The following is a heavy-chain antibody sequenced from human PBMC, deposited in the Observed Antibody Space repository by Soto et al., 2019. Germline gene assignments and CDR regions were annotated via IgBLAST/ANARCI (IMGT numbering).Heavy chain of an antibody. V-gene: IGHV3-23*01. D-gene: IGHD2-8*01. CDR2: IRGSGGST. CDR1: GFTFSSYA. Sequence: VQLLESGGRLVQPGGSLRLSCAASGFTFSSYAMGWVRQAPGRGLEWFSAIRGSGGSTYYVDSVKGRFTISRDNSKNTLYLQMNSLRAEDTAVYYCAKGYCTNGVCYGYYYYGMDVWGQGTTVTVSS. CDR3: AKGYCTNGVCYGYYYYGMDV. J-gene: IGHJ6*02.